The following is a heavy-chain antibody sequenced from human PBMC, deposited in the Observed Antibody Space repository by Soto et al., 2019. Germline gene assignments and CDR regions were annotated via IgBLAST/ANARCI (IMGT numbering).Heavy chain of an antibody. D-gene: IGHD2-2*01. CDR1: GGSISSGGYS. J-gene: IGHJ5*02. CDR2: IYHSGST. V-gene: IGHV4-30-2*01. CDR3: ARVPTP. Sequence: QLQLQESGSGLVKPSQTLSLTCAVSGGSISSGGYSWSWIRQPPGKGLEWIGYIYHSGSTYYNPSPXSXXPISVDRSKNQFPLKLSSVTAADTAVYYCARVPTPWGQGTLVTVSS.